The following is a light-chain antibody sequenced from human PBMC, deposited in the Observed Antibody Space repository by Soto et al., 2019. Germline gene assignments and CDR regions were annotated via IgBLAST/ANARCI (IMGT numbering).Light chain of an antibody. J-gene: IGKJ1*01. Sequence: EIVFTQSPATLSLSPGERASLCCGASQSVSINYLAWYQQKPGLAPRLLIYDASRRATGIPDRFSGSGSGADFILSISRLEPEDFAVYYCQQYGSSPWTFGQGTKVDIK. CDR3: QQYGSSPWT. CDR1: QSVSINY. V-gene: IGKV3D-20*01. CDR2: DAS.